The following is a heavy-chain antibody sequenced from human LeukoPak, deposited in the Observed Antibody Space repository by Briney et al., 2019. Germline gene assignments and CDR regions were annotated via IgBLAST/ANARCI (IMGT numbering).Heavy chain of an antibody. J-gene: IGHJ4*02. CDR3: ARHGRRIAARYDY. CDR2: IYYSGST. V-gene: IGHV4-39*01. Sequence: SETLSLTCTVSGGSISSSSYYWGWIRQPPGKGLEWIGSIYYSGSTYYNPSLKSRVTISVDTSKNQFSLKLSSVTAADTAVYYCARHGRRIAARYDYWGQGTLVTVSS. CDR1: GGSISSSSYY. D-gene: IGHD6-6*01.